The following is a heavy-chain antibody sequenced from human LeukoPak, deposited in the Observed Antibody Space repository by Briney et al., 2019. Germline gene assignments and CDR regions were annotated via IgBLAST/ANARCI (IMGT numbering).Heavy chain of an antibody. CDR1: GGTFSAFP. Sequence: SVKVSSKTSGGTFSAFPISWVRQAPGHGLEWMGRIIPYLDIPKYAQTFEGRVTITADKSTSTSFMKLTSLRSDDTAVYYCAKGGHYDVDDLDVWGQGTTVTVSS. D-gene: IGHD3-22*01. CDR2: IIPYLDIP. J-gene: IGHJ6*02. CDR3: AKGGHYDVDDLDV. V-gene: IGHV1-69*04.